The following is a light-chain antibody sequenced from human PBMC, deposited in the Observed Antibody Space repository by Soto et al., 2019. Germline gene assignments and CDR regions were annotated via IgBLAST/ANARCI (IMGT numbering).Light chain of an antibody. CDR1: QGISSY. J-gene: IGKJ1*01. V-gene: IGKV1D-8*01. Sequence: VIWMTQSPSLVSASIGDRVTINCRVSQGISSYLAWYQQKPGKAPELLIYSASTLQSGVPSRFSGSRSGTDFTLTISCLQSEDFAIYYCQQYESFPRPFGQGTKVEIK. CDR2: SAS. CDR3: QQYESFPRP.